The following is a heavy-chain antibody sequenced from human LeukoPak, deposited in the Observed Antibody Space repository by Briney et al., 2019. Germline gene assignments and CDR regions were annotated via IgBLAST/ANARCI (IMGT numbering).Heavy chain of an antibody. CDR3: ARDSLICNTTSCLKFDF. CDR1: GFAFSGHN. CDR2: ISGGSDTK. D-gene: IGHD2-8*01. J-gene: IGHJ4*02. V-gene: IGHV3-48*04. Sequence: GGSLRLSCVASGFAFSGHNMHWLRQAPGKGPEWVSYISGGSDTKYYADSVLGRFTISRDNARNSLYLQMSSLRAEDTAVYYCARDSLICNTTSCLKFDFWGQGTLVTVSS.